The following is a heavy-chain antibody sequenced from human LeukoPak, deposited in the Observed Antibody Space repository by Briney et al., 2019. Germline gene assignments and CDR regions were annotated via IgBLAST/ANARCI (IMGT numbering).Heavy chain of an antibody. J-gene: IGHJ5*02. CDR1: GYSISSGYY. Sequence: SETLSLTCAVSGYSISSGYYWGWIRQPPGKGLEWIGSIYHSGSTYYNPSLKSRVTISVDTSKNQFSLKLRSVTAADTAVYYCVAAVTMDNWFDPWGQGTLVTVSS. D-gene: IGHD4-17*01. CDR3: VAAVTMDNWFDP. CDR2: IYHSGST. V-gene: IGHV4-38-2*01.